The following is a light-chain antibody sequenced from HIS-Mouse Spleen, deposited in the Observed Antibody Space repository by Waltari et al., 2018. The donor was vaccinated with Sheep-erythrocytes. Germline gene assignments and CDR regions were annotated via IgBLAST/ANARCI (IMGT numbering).Light chain of an antibody. CDR1: SSNIGNNA. CDR3: AAWDDRLNGYV. J-gene: IGLJ1*01. CDR2: YDD. Sequence: QSVLTQPPSVSEAPRQRVTISCSGSSSNIGNNAVNWYQQLPGKAPKLLIYYDDLLPSWFSDRFPGSKSGTSASLAISGLQSEDEADYYCAAWDDRLNGYVFGTGTKVTVL. V-gene: IGLV1-36*01.